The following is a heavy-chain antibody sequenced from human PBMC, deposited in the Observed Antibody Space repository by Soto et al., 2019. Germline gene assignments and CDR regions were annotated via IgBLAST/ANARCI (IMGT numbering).Heavy chain of an antibody. CDR1: GFTFSNAW. J-gene: IGHJ4*02. V-gene: IGHV3-15*01. CDR3: AGPFTYFDY. Sequence: EVQLVESGGGLVKPGGSLRLSCAASGFTFSNAWMSWVRQAPGKGLEWVGRIKSKTDGGRTDYAAPVKGRFTISRDDSKNTLYLQMNSLKTEDTAAYYCAGPFTYFDYWGQGTLVTVSS. CDR2: IKSKTDGGRT.